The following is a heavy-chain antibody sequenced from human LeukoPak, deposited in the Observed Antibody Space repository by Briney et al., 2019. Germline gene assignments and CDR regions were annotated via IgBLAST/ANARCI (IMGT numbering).Heavy chain of an antibody. V-gene: IGHV3-30*04. Sequence: PGGSLRLSCAASGFTFSSYAMHWVRQAPGKGLEWVAVISYDGSNKYYADSVKGRFTISRDNPKNTLFLHMNSLRAEDTAVYSCAKGYYGSGSYGWFDYWGQGTLVTVSS. D-gene: IGHD3-10*01. CDR3: AKGYYGSGSYGWFDY. CDR1: GFTFSSYA. J-gene: IGHJ4*02. CDR2: ISYDGSNK.